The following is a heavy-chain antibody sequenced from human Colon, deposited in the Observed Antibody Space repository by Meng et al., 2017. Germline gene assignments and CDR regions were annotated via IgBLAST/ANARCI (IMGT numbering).Heavy chain of an antibody. V-gene: IGHV3-66*02. CDR1: GLAFSNYA. CDR2: IDTDGGP. Sequence: DVQLVESGGGVVQPGGSLRLSCAASGLAFSNYAMIWVRQAPGKGLEWVSVIDTDGGPHYIASVRGRFTISRDNSKNTLSLQMNSLRPDDTAVYYCVRGGQQLAHYWGQGTLVTVSS. CDR3: VRGGQQLAHY. J-gene: IGHJ4*02. D-gene: IGHD6-13*01.